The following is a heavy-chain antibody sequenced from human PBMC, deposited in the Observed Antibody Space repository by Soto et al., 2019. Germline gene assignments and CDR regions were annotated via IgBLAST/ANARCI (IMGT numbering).Heavy chain of an antibody. CDR3: ARQGRVVIPSTMAKWFDP. CDR1: SDSISSSTYY. CDR2: IFYTGST. V-gene: IGHV4-39*01. J-gene: IGHJ5*02. Sequence: SETLSLTCTVSSDSISSSTYYWGWIRQPPGKGLEWIGTIFYTGSTYYNPSLKSRVTISVDTSKNQFSLRLSSVTAADTAVYYCARQGRVVIPSTMAKWFDPWGQGTLVNVS. D-gene: IGHD2-2*01.